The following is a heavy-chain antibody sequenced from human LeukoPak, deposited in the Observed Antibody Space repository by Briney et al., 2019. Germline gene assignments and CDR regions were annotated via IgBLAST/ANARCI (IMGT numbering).Heavy chain of an antibody. CDR3: ARTRYCSGGSCYSYYYYMDV. V-gene: IGHV1-8*03. Sequence: GASVKVSCKASGYTFTSYDINWVRQATGQGLEWMGWMNPNSGNTGYAQKFQGRVTITRNTSISTAYMELSSLRSEDTAVYYCARTRYCSGGSCYSYYYYMDVWGKGTTVTVSS. D-gene: IGHD2-15*01. J-gene: IGHJ6*03. CDR1: GYTFTSYD. CDR2: MNPNSGNT.